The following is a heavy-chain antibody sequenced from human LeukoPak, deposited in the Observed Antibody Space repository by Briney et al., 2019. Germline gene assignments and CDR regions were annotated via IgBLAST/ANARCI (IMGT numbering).Heavy chain of an antibody. V-gene: IGHV4-38-2*02. J-gene: IGHJ6*03. D-gene: IGHD6-19*01. CDR1: GYSISSGYY. CDR2: IYHSGST. CDR3: VRHLPCFGCYYYYMDV. Sequence: SETLSLTCTVSGYSISSGYYWGWIRQPPGKGLEWIGSIYHSGSTYYNPSLKSRVTISVDRSKNQFYLNLTSVTAADTAVYYCVRHLPCFGCYYYYMDVWGRGTTVTVSS.